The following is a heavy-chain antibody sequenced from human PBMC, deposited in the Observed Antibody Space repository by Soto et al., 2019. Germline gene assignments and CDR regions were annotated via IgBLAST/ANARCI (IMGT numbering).Heavy chain of an antibody. CDR3: ARDGGRHSGGIDY. CDR2: IIPIFGTA. V-gene: IGHV1-69*01. Sequence: QVQLVQSGAEVKKPGSSVKVSCKASGGTFRSYSINWLRQAPGQGREWMGEIIPIFGTANYAQKFQGRVTITADESTSTAYMELSSLRSEDTAVYYCARDGGRHSGGIDYWGQGTLVTVSS. CDR1: GGTFRSYS. J-gene: IGHJ4*02. D-gene: IGHD1-26*01.